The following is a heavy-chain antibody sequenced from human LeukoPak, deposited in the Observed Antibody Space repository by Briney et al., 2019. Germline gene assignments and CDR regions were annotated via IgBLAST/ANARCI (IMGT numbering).Heavy chain of an antibody. Sequence: SETLSLTCTLSGGSISSSTHFWGWIRQPPGKGLEWIGEINHSGSTNYNPSLKSRVTISVDTSKNQFSLKLSSVTAADTAVYYCARVGDYVWGSYRWWYFDYWGQGTLVTVSS. J-gene: IGHJ4*02. V-gene: IGHV4-39*07. CDR2: INHSGST. D-gene: IGHD3-16*02. CDR3: ARVGDYVWGSYRWWYFDY. CDR1: GGSISSSTHF.